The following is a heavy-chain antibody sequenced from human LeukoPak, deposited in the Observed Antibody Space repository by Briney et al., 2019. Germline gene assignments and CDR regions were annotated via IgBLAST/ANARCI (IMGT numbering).Heavy chain of an antibody. CDR1: GGSFSGYY. D-gene: IGHD4-17*01. CDR2: IYYSGST. Sequence: SETLSLTCAVYGGSFSGYYWGWIRQPPGKGLEWIGTIYYSGSTYYNTSLKSRVTISVDMSNNQFSLKLNSVTAADTAVYFCARHDYGDYGPFDCWGQGTLVTVSS. J-gene: IGHJ4*02. V-gene: IGHV4-39*01. CDR3: ARHDYGDYGPFDC.